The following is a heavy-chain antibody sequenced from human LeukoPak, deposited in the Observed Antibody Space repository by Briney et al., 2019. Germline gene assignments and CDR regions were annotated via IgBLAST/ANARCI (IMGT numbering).Heavy chain of an antibody. CDR2: INHSGST. V-gene: IGHV4-39*07. D-gene: IGHD3-22*01. CDR3: ARGNPVSPHAIYYGDYLRAGYYYDSSGYSYFDY. J-gene: IGHJ4*02. CDR1: GGSISSSAYS. Sequence: PSETLSLTCTVSGGSISSSAYSWGWIRQPPGKGLEWIGEINHSGSTNYNPSLKSRVTISVDTSKNQFSLKLSSVTAADTAVYYCARGNPVSPHAIYYGDYLRAGYYYDSSGYSYFDYWGQGTLVTVSS.